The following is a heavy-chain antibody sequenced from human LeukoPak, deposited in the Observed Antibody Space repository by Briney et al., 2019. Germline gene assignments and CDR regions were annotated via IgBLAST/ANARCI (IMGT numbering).Heavy chain of an antibody. J-gene: IGHJ4*02. CDR2: IYYSGST. D-gene: IGHD4-23*01. V-gene: IGHV4-59*01. CDR3: AAETFGGKPLFFFDY. CDR1: GGSISSYY. Sequence: SETLSLTCTVSGGSISSYYWSWIRQPPGKGLEWIGYIYYSGSTNYNPSLKSRVTISVDTSKNQFSLNQSSVTAADTAVYYCAAETFGGKPLFFFDYWGQGTLVTVSS.